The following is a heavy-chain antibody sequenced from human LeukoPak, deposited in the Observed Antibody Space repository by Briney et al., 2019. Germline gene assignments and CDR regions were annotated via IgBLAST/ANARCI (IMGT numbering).Heavy chain of an antibody. J-gene: IGHJ4*02. CDR3: ARNGYCSSTSCYDPRWLSY. V-gene: IGHV3-30-3*01. CDR1: GFTFSSYA. CDR2: ISYDGSNK. Sequence: PGVSLRLSCAASGFTFSSYAMHWVRQAPGKGLEWVAVISYDGSNKYYADSVKGRFTISRDNSKNTLYLQMNSLSAEDTAVYYCARNGYCSSTSCYDPRWLSYWGQGTLVTVSS. D-gene: IGHD2-2*03.